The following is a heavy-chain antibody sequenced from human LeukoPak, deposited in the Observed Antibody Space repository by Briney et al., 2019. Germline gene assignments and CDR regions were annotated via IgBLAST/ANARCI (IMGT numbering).Heavy chain of an antibody. D-gene: IGHD3-3*01. CDR3: PRANYDFTSGYPYYYYSYYMEI. V-gene: IGHV1-18*01. Sequence: ASVKVSCKASGYTFTSYGISWVRQAPGQGLEWMGWISAYNGNTNYAQKLQGRVTMTTDTSTSTAYMELRSLRSDDTAMYYGPRANYDFTSGYPYYYYSYYMEISGTGTTVTVSS. CDR1: GYTFTSYG. J-gene: IGHJ6*03. CDR2: ISAYNGNT.